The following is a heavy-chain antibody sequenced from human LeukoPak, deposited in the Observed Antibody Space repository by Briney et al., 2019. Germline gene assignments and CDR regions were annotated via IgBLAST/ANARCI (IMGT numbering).Heavy chain of an antibody. CDR3: ARERTYYFDY. Sequence: SETLSLTCTVSGGSISSGDYYWSWIRQPPGQGLEWIGYIYYRGSTYYNPSLKSRVIISVDTSNNQFSLKLSSMTAADTAVYYCARERTYYFDYWGQGTKVTVSS. V-gene: IGHV4-30-4*01. CDR2: IYYRGST. CDR1: GGSISSGDYY. J-gene: IGHJ4*02.